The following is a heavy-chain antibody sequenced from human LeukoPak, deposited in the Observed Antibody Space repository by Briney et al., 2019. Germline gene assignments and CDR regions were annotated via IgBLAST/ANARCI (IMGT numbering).Heavy chain of an antibody. CDR1: GFTFSSYG. CDR3: ARCSTSCPYGMDV. D-gene: IGHD2-2*01. CDR2: ISYDGSNK. J-gene: IGHJ6*02. Sequence: PGRSLRLSCAASGFTFSSYGMHWVRQAPGKGLEWVAVISYDGSNKYYADSVKGRFTISRDNSKNTLYLQMNSLRAEDTAVYYCARCSTSCPYGMDVWGQGTTVTVSS. V-gene: IGHV3-30*03.